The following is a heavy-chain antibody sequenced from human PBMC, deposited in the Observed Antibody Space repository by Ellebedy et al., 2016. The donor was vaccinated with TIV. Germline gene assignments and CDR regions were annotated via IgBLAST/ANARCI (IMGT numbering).Heavy chain of an antibody. D-gene: IGHD3/OR15-3a*01. CDR2: INPNSGGT. V-gene: IGHV1-2*02. Sequence: ASVKVSXXASGYTFTGYYMHWVRQAPGQGLEWMGWINPNSGGTNYAQKFQGRVTMTRDTSISTAYMELSRLRSDDTAVYYCARDPSGSSKGLVYYYGMDVWGQGTTVTVSS. CDR3: ARDPSGSSKGLVYYYGMDV. J-gene: IGHJ6*02. CDR1: GYTFTGYY.